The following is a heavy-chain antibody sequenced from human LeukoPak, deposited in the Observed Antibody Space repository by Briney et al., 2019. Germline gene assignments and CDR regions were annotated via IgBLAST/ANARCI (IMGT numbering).Heavy chain of an antibody. J-gene: IGHJ3*02. CDR3: ARGDNGPFEALFI. Sequence: SETLSLTCTVSGGSLNRYYWSWIRQPPGKGLEYIGYIYYDGETNYNPSLKSRVTMSIDTSRKQFSLALSPVTAADTALYYCARGDNGPFEALFIWGQGRVVTVSS. V-gene: IGHV4-59*01. D-gene: IGHD2-8*01. CDR2: IYYDGET. CDR1: GGSLNRYY.